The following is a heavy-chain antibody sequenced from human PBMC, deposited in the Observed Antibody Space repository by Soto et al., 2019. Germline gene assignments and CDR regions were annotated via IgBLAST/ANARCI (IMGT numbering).Heavy chain of an antibody. D-gene: IGHD5-18*01. Sequence: ESGGGVVQPGRSLRLSCAASGFTFSSYGMHWVRQAPGKGLEWVAVISYDGSNKYYADSVKGRFTISRDNSKNTLYLQMNSLRAEDTAVYYCALISGYSYGTFDYWGQGTLVTVSS. CDR2: ISYDGSNK. V-gene: IGHV3-30*03. CDR3: ALISGYSYGTFDY. CDR1: GFTFSSYG. J-gene: IGHJ4*02.